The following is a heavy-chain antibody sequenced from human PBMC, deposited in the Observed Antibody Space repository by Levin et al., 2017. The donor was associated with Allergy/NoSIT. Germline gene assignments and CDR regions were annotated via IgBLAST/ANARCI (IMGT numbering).Heavy chain of an antibody. CDR2: IYYSGST. D-gene: IGHD3-16*02. Sequence: SSETLSLTCTVSGGSISSYYWSWIRQPPGKGLEWIGYIYYSGSTNYNPSLKSRVTISVDTSKNQFSLKLSSVTAADTAVYYCAREGGVFGGVIADHDAFDIWGQGTMVTVSS. V-gene: IGHV4-59*01. CDR1: GGSISSYY. J-gene: IGHJ3*02. CDR3: AREGGVFGGVIADHDAFDI.